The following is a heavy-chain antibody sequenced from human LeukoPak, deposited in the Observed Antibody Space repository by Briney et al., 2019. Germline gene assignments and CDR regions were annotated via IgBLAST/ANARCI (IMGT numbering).Heavy chain of an antibody. J-gene: IGHJ4*02. CDR1: GFTFSSYA. V-gene: IGHV3-23*01. D-gene: IGHD3-22*01. Sequence: GGSLRLSCAASGFTFSSYAMGWVRQAPGKGLEWVSSISGSGAGTYYADSVKGRCTISRGNSKNTLYLQMNSLRAEDTAVYYCAKADDDSPGYTNYFDYWGQGTLVTVSS. CDR3: AKADDDSPGYTNYFDY. CDR2: ISGSGAGT.